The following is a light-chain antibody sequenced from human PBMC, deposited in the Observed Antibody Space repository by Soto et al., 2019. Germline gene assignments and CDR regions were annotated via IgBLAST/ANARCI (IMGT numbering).Light chain of an antibody. CDR2: EGS. V-gene: IGLV2-23*01. Sequence: QSALTQPASVSGFPGRSITISCTGTSSDVGSYNLVSWYQQHPGKAPKLMIYEGSKRPSGVSNRFSGSKSGNTASLTISGLQAEDEADYYCCSYAGSYVVFGGGTKVTVL. J-gene: IGLJ2*01. CDR3: CSYAGSYVV. CDR1: SSDVGSYNL.